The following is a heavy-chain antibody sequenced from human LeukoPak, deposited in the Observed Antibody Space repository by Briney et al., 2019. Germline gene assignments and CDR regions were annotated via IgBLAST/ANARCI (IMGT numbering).Heavy chain of an antibody. Sequence: ASVKVSCKASGYTFIGYSMHWVRQAPGQELEWMGWINPHSGATNYAQKFQGRVTMTRDTSISTVYMELSGLRSDDTAIYYCARLSCSGNSCYSGDWFDPWGQGTLVTVSS. J-gene: IGHJ5*02. CDR3: ARLSCSGNSCYSGDWFDP. CDR1: GYTFIGYS. V-gene: IGHV1-2*02. D-gene: IGHD2-15*01. CDR2: INPHSGAT.